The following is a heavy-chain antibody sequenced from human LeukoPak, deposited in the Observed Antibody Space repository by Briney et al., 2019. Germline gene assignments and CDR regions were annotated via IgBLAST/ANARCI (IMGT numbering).Heavy chain of an antibody. CDR3: ARRGLPDV. V-gene: IGHV3-7*01. D-gene: IGHD2-15*01. Sequence: GGSLRLSCAASGFTFSTYWMSWVRQAPGKGLEWVVNIKQDGSEKYYVDSVKGRFAISRDNAKNSLYLQMNNLRVEDTAVYYCARRGLPDVWGKGTTVTVSS. CDR1: GFTFSTYW. J-gene: IGHJ6*03. CDR2: IKQDGSEK.